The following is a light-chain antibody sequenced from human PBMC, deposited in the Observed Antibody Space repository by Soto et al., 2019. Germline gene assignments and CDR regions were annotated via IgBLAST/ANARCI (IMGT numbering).Light chain of an antibody. CDR1: QSISNW. V-gene: IGKV1-5*03. J-gene: IGKJ4*01. Sequence: DIQMTQSPSTLSASLGERVTITCRASQSISNWLAWYRQKPGKAPKLLIYKASSIASGVPSRFSGSGSGTEFTLTISRLQPDEFATYYCQQRSSYPLTFGGGTKVEL. CDR2: KAS. CDR3: QQRSSYPLT.